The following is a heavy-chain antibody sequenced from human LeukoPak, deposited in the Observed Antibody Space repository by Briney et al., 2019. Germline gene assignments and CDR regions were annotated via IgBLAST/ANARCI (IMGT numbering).Heavy chain of an antibody. J-gene: IGHJ6*03. CDR2: IIPIFGTV. D-gene: IGHD3-10*01. CDR1: GGTFSSYA. V-gene: IGHV1-69*13. Sequence: GASVKVSCKASGGTFSSYAISWVRQAPGQGLEWMGGIIPIFGTVNYAQKFQGRVTITADESTSTAYMELSSLRSEDTAVYYCARDHPSITMVRGGSYYMDVWGKGTTVTISS. CDR3: ARDHPSITMVRGGSYYMDV.